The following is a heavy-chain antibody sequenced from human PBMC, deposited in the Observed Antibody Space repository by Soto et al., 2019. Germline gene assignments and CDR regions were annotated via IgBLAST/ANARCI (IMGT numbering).Heavy chain of an antibody. CDR3: SLVVTARQGDDY. CDR1: GGTFSSYA. J-gene: IGHJ4*02. V-gene: IGHV1-3*01. D-gene: IGHD2-21*02. Sequence: ASVKVSCKASGGTFSSYAISWVRQAPGQRLEWMGWINAGNGNTKYSQKFQGRVTITRDTSASTAYMELSSLRSEDTAVYYCSLVVTARQGDDYWGQGTLVTVSS. CDR2: INAGNGNT.